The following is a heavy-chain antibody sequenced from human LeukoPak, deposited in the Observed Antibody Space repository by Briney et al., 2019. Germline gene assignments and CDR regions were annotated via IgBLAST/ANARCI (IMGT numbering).Heavy chain of an antibody. CDR1: GFTVSTNY. D-gene: IGHD6-6*01. J-gene: IGHJ4*02. CDR3: AREYSSSSRYFDY. V-gene: IGHV3-53*01. CDR2: IYSGGPT. Sequence: GGSLRLSCAASGFTVSTNYMSWVRQAPGKGLEWVSVIYSGGPTYYADSVKGRFTISRDISKNTLYLQMNSLRAEDTAVYYCAREYSSSSRYFDYWGQGALVTVSS.